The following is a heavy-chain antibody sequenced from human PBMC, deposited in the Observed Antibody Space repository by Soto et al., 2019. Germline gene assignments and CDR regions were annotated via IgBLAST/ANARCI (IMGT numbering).Heavy chain of an antibody. CDR3: ARDIGEMSAV. CDR1: GFTFSSST. CDR2: ISSSSSYI. D-gene: IGHD3-10*01. J-gene: IGHJ4*02. V-gene: IGHV3-21*06. Sequence: VGSLRLSCTGSGFTFSSSTMTWVRQGPGKGLEWVSSISSSSSYIYFADSLKGRFTISRDNAKNSLYLQMNSLRAEDTAVYYCARDIGEMSAVWGQGTQVTVSS.